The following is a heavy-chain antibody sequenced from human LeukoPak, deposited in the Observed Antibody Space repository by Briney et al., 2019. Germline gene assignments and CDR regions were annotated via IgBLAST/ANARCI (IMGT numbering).Heavy chain of an antibody. Sequence: GGSLRLSCVGSGYTFTTYGMSWVRQAPGKGLEWVSGLDNNGDNTYYADSVKGRFTISRDNSKKTLYLQMNSLRGEDTAVYYCARVAVGGTRAFDIWGQGTMVTVSS. CDR3: ARVAVGGTRAFDI. V-gene: IGHV3-23*01. CDR1: GYTFTTYG. CDR2: LDNNGDNT. J-gene: IGHJ3*02. D-gene: IGHD6-19*01.